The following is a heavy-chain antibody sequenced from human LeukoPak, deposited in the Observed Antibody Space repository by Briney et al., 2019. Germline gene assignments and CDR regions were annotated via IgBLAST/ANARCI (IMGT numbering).Heavy chain of an antibody. D-gene: IGHD3-22*01. CDR2: IIPIFGTA. V-gene: IGHV1-69*06. CDR1: GGTFSSYA. CDR3: VRSFESANENYDSSGYYLDY. Sequence: ASVKVSCKASGGTFSSYAISWVRQAPGQGLEWMGGIIPIFGTANYAQKFQGRVTITADKSTSTAYMELSSLRSEDTAVYYCVRSFESANENYDSSGYYLDYWGQGTLVTVSS. J-gene: IGHJ4*02.